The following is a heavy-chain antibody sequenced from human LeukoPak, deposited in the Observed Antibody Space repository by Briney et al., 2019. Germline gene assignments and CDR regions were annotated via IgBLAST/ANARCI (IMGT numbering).Heavy chain of an antibody. CDR2: IYTSGST. V-gene: IGHV4-61*02. CDR1: GVSISSGSYY. D-gene: IGHD3-22*01. Sequence: PSETLSLTCTVSGVSISSGSYYWSWIRQPAGKGLEWIGRIYTSGSTNYNPSLKSRVTISVDTSKNQFSLKLSSVTAADTAVYYCARVTGYMIEDYFDYWGQGTLVTVSS. CDR3: ARVTGYMIEDYFDY. J-gene: IGHJ4*02.